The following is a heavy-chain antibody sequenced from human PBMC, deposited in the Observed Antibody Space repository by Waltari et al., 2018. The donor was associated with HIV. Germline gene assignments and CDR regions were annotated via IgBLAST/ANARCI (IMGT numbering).Heavy chain of an antibody. CDR2: IKQDGSEK. V-gene: IGHV3-7*04. D-gene: IGHD3-10*01. Sequence: EVQLVESGGGLVQPGGSLRLSCGASGFTCSSYWMSWVRQAPGKGLEWVANIKQDGSEKYYVDSVNGRFTISRDNAENSLYLQMNSLRAEDTAVYYCARGGFYGSGSKVNWGQGTLVTVSS. CDR1: GFTCSSYW. CDR3: ARGGFYGSGSKVN. J-gene: IGHJ4*02.